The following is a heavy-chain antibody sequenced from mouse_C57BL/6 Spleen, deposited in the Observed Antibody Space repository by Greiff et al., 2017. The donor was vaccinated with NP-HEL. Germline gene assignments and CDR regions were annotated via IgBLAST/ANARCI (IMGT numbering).Heavy chain of an antibody. CDR2: IHPSDSDT. CDR1: GYTFTSYW. V-gene: IGHV1-74*01. J-gene: IGHJ3*01. CDR3: ARYSYGSRGLFAY. D-gene: IGHD1-1*01. Sequence: QQPGAELVKPGASVKVSCKASGYTFTSYWMHWVKQRPGQGLEWIGRIHPSDSDTNYNQKFKGKATLTVDKSSSTAYMQLSSLTSEDSAVYYCARYSYGSRGLFAYWGQGTLVTVSA.